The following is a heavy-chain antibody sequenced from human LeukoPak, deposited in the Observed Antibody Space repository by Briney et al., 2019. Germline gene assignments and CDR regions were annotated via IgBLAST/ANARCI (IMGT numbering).Heavy chain of an antibody. D-gene: IGHD1-26*01. V-gene: IGHV4-59*08. CDR3: ARHSVGVALPLFDH. J-gene: IGHJ4*02. Sequence: SETLSLTCTVSGGSISSYYWSWIRQPPGKGLEWIGYIYYSGSTNYNPSLKSRVTISVDTSKNQFSLILGSVTAADTAVYYCARHSVGVALPLFDHWGQGNPVTVSS. CDR1: GGSISSYY. CDR2: IYYSGST.